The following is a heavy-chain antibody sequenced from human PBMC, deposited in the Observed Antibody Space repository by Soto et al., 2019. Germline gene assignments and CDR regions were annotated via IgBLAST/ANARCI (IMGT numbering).Heavy chain of an antibody. Sequence: PSVKVSCKASGYTFTSYDINWVRQATGQGLEWMGWMNPNSGNTGYAQKFQGRVTMTRNTSISTAYMELSSLRSEDTAVYYCARGKLELRYYYYYMDVWGKGTTVTVSS. CDR1: GYTFTSYD. CDR2: MNPNSGNT. V-gene: IGHV1-8*01. J-gene: IGHJ6*03. CDR3: ARGKLELRYYYYYMDV. D-gene: IGHD1-7*01.